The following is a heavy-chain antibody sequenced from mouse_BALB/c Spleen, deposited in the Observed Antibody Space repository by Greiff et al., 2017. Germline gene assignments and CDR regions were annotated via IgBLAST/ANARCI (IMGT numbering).Heavy chain of an antibody. CDR2: ISYSGST. V-gene: IGHV3-2*02. Sequence: VQLQQSGPGLVKPSQSLSLTCTVTGYSITSDYAWNWIRQFPGNKLEWMGYISYSGSTSYNPSLKSRISITRDTSKNQFFLQLNSVTTEDTATYYCGFFPLDGPAWFAYWGQGTLVTVSA. CDR3: GFFPLDGPAWFAY. D-gene: IGHD2-3*01. CDR1: GYSITSDYA. J-gene: IGHJ3*01.